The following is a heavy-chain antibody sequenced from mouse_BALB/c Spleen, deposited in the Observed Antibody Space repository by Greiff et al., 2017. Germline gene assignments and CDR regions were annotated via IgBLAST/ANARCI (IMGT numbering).Heavy chain of an antibody. CDR3: ARRDRYDPLAY. V-gene: IGHV1-69*02. D-gene: IGHD2-14*01. Sequence: QVQLKQPGAELVKPGASVKMSCKASGYTFTSYWMHWVKQRPGQGLEWIGVIDPSDSYTSYNQKFKGKATLTVDKSSSTAYMELRSLTSEDTAVYYCARRDRYDPLAYWGQGTLVTVSA. J-gene: IGHJ3*01. CDR1: GYTFTSYW. CDR2: IDPSDSYT.